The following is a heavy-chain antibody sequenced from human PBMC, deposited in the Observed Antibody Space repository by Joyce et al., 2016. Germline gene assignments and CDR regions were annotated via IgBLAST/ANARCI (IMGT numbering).Heavy chain of an antibody. V-gene: IGHV3-48*03. CDR2: IIRSGDLI. J-gene: IGHJ4*02. CDR3: AGPSCAV. Sequence: EVQLVESGGGLVQPGGSLILSCAASGFIFSSKEMNWVRQAPGKGLKWIAYIIRSGDLIHYADSVRGRFNISRDEAGSSLYLQMESLRAEDTAMYYCAGPSCAVWGQGSLVTVSS. CDR1: GFIFSSKE.